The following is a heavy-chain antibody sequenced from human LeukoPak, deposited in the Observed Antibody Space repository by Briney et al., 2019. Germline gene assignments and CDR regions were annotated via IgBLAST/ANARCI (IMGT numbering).Heavy chain of an antibody. V-gene: IGHV1-18*01. CDR2: ISAQHGQT. CDR1: GYSENFYG. D-gene: IGHD6-19*01. CDR3: AKDHLPGIVVADRDY. Sequence: ASVTVSCKPSGYSENFYGITWVRQVAGQGLEWMGWISAQHGQTEYAPNSQDRVTMTTDTYTNTAYMELRSLRSDDTAVYYCAKDHLPGIVVADRDYWGLGTLVTVSS. J-gene: IGHJ4*02.